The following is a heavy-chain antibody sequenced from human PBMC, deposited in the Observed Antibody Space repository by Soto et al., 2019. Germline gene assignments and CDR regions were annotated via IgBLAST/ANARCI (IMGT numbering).Heavy chain of an antibody. V-gene: IGHV1-58*01. CDR2: IVVGSGNT. CDR3: ARVLGITMVRGVIECFDY. D-gene: IGHD3-10*01. CDR1: GFTFTSSA. Sequence: SVKVSCKASGFTFTSSAVQWVRQARGQRLEWIGWIVVGSGNTNYAQKFQERVTITRDMSTSTAYMELSSLRSDDTAVYYCARVLGITMVRGVIECFDYWGQGTLVTVSS. J-gene: IGHJ4*02.